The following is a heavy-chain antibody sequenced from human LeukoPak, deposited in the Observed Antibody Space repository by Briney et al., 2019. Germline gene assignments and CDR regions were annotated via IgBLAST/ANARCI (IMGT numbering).Heavy chain of an antibody. CDR1: GYSFTTFH. CDR2: VNPDNGNT. J-gene: IGHJ5*02. CDR3: ARAESPYCGGDCYFPVYNWFDP. D-gene: IGHD2-21*02. V-gene: IGHV1-8*03. Sequence: ASVKVSCKAAGYSFTTFHMNWVRQAPGQGPEWMGWVNPDNGNTGFAQKFQGRVTITQNSSVTTVYMELSSLTSEDTAVYYCARAESPYCGGDCYFPVYNWFDPWGQGTLVTVSS.